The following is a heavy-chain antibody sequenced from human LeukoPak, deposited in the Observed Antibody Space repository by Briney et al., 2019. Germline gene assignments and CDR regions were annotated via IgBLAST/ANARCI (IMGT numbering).Heavy chain of an antibody. J-gene: IGHJ6*02. D-gene: IGHD5-18*01. CDR3: ARGTGGYSYADYGLDV. CDR2: LYQSGST. CDR1: GGSISSGGNS. V-gene: IGHV4-30-2*01. Sequence: PSETLSLTCAVSGGSISSGGNSWSWIRQPPGRGLEWIGYLYQSGSTHYNPSLKSRVTISVDRSKNQFSLNLTSVTAADTAVYYCARGTGGYSYADYGLDVWGQGTSVTVSS.